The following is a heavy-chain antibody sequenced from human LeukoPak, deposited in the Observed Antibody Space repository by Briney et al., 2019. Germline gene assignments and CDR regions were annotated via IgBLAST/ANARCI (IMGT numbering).Heavy chain of an antibody. CDR2: VNSSTSYT. J-gene: IGHJ4*02. D-gene: IGHD2-21*02. CDR1: GYSFTSYW. Sequence: WDCLKISCKGSGYSFTSYWISWVRRMPGKGLEWMGRVNSSTSYTNSSPSFQGHVTISADNSISTAYLQWSSLKASDTAMYYCARHLSHIVVVTAPFDYWGQGTLVTVPS. V-gene: IGHV5-10-1*01. CDR3: ARHLSHIVVVTAPFDY.